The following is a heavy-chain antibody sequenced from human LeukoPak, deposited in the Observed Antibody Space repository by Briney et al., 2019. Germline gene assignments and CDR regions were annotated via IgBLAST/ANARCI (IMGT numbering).Heavy chain of an antibody. CDR2: ISGSGGST. J-gene: IGHJ4*02. V-gene: IGHV3-23*01. D-gene: IGHD1-1*01. CDR1: GFTFSSYA. Sequence: GVLRLSCAASGFTFSSYAMSWVRQAPGKGLEWVSAISGSGGSTYYADSVKGRFTISRDNSKNTLYLQINSLRAEDTAVYYCAKDPRQLGTFDYWGQGTLVTVSS. CDR3: AKDPRQLGTFDY.